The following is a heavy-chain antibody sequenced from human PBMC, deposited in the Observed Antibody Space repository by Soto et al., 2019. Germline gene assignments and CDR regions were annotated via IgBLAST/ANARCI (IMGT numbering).Heavy chain of an antibody. J-gene: IGHJ6*02. CDR3: ARSLPKTTTVVSPLRPNYYYCMYV. V-gene: IGHV3-33*01. CDR2: IRCDGSNK. CDR1: GFTFSSYG. Sequence: QVQLVESGGGVVQPGRSLRLSCAASGFTFSSYGMHWVRQAPGKGLEWVAVIRCDGSNKYYADSVKGRFTISRDNSKNTLYLQKNSLKAEDTAVYYRARSLPKTTTVVSPLRPNYYYCMYVFGQGTTLTVSS. D-gene: IGHD4-17*01.